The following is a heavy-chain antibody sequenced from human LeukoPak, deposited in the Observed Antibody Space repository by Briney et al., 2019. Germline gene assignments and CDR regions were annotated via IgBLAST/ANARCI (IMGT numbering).Heavy chain of an antibody. CDR1: GGSFGTNY. V-gene: IGHV4-59*08. J-gene: IGHJ3*02. CDR3: ARSGVFTGYDAFDI. CDR2: IYYRGST. D-gene: IGHD6-13*01. Sequence: SETLSLTCTVSGGSFGTNYWSWIRQPPGKGLEWIGYIYYRGSTNYNPSLKSRVTMSVDTSKNQYSLKLSSVTAADTAVYYCARSGVFTGYDAFDIWGQGTRVTVSS.